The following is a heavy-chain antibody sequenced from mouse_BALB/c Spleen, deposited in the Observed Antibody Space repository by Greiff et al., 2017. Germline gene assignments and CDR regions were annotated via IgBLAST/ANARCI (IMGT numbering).Heavy chain of an antibody. Sequence: VQLQQTGPELVKPGASVKISCKASGYSFTDYIMLWVKQSHGKSLEWIGNINPYYGSTSYNLKFKGKATLTVDKSSSTAYMHLNSLTSEDSAVYYCARSPFITTATGYFDYWGQGTTLTVSS. CDR3: ARSPFITTATGYFDY. J-gene: IGHJ2*01. D-gene: IGHD1-2*01. CDR2: INPYYGST. CDR1: GYSFTDYI. V-gene: IGHV1-39*01.